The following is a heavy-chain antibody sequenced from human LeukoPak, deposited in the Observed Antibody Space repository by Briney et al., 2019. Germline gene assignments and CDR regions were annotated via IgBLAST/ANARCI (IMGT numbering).Heavy chain of an antibody. V-gene: IGHV4-4*07. D-gene: IGHD1-26*01. CDR2: IYTSGST. CDR3: ARESYSWEPRGFDY. J-gene: IGHJ4*02. Sequence: SETLSLTCTVSGGSISSYYWSWIRQPAGKGLEWIGRIYTSGSTNYNPSLKSRVTMSVDTSKNQFSLKLSSVTAADTAVYYCARESYSWEPRGFDYWGQGTLVTVSS. CDR1: GGSISSYY.